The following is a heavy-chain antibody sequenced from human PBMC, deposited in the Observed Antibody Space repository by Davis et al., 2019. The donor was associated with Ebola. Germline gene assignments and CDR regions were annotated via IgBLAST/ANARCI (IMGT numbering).Heavy chain of an antibody. CDR3: ARDQPSGSSGWYVMTDYYYYGMDV. V-gene: IGHV3-21*01. D-gene: IGHD6-19*01. Sequence: GESLKISCAASGFTFSSYNMNWVRQAPGKGLEWVSSISTSSSYIHYADSVKGRFTISRDNAKNSVYLQMNSLRVEDTAVYYCARDQPSGSSGWYVMTDYYYYGMDVWGQGTTVTVSS. CDR2: ISTSSSYI. J-gene: IGHJ6*02. CDR1: GFTFSSYN.